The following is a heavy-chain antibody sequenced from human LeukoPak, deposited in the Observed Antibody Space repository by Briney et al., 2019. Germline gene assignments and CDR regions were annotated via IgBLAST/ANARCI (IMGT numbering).Heavy chain of an antibody. CDR3: ARGRDYGDYPAGY. D-gene: IGHD4-17*01. CDR1: GFTFSSCW. Sequence: GGSLRLSCAASGFTFSSCWMPWVRQAPGKGLVWVSRINSDGSSTSYADSVKGRFTISRDNAKNTLYLQMNSLRAEDTAVYYCARGRDYGDYPAGYWGQGTLVTVSS. CDR2: INSDGSST. V-gene: IGHV3-74*01. J-gene: IGHJ4*02.